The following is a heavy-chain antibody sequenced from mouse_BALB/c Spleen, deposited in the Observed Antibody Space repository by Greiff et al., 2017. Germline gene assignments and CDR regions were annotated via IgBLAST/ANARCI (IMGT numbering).Heavy chain of an antibody. V-gene: IGHV5-6-5*01. D-gene: IGHD2-10*02. J-gene: IGHJ3*01. CDR1: GFTFSSYA. CDR2: ISSGGST. Sequence: EVHLVESGGGLVKPGGSLKLSCAASGFTFSSYAMSWVRQTPEKRLEWVASISSGGSTYYPDSVKGRFTISRDNARNILYLQMSSLRSEDTAMYYCASGGYGNPFAYWGQGTLVTVSA. CDR3: ASGGYGNPFAY.